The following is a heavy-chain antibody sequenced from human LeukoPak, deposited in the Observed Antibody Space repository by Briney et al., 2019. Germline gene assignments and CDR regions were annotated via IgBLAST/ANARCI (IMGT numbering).Heavy chain of an antibody. J-gene: IGHJ4*02. CDR1: GGSFSGYY. CDR2: ISGSGGST. D-gene: IGHD6-13*01. Sequence: PSETLSLTCAVYGGSFSGYYWSWVRQAPGKGLEWVSAISGSGGSTYYADSVKGRFTISRDNSKNTLYLQMNSLRAEDTAVYYCAKDLPGIAAAGPFDYWGQGTLVTVSS. V-gene: IGHV3-23*01. CDR3: AKDLPGIAAAGPFDY.